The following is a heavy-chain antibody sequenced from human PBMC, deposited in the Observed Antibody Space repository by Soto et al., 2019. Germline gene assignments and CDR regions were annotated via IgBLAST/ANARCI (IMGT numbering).Heavy chain of an antibody. V-gene: IGHV1-69*12. CDR1: GGTFSSYT. CDR3: ARGNHRWQPLWYFDL. D-gene: IGHD5-12*01. Sequence: QVQLVQSGAEVKKPGSSVTVSCKASGGTFSSYTISWVRQAPGQGLEWMGGIIPIFGTANYAQKFQGRVTITADESTSTAYMELSSLRSEDTAVYYCARGNHRWQPLWYFDLWGRGTLVTVSS. CDR2: IIPIFGTA. J-gene: IGHJ2*01.